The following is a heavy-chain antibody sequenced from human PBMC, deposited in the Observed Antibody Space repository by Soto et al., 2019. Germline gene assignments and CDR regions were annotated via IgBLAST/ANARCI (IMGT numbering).Heavy chain of an antibody. J-gene: IGHJ6*02. CDR1: GGTLRSHA. V-gene: IGHV1-69*01. Sequence: QVQLVQSGAEVKKPVSSVRVSCKASGGTLRSHAINWVRQAPCQGLDWMGGIISIFGSPYYAQKFQGRVTITADESSITAYMELSSLRSEDTAVYYCAGTVEIPYYHGMDVWGQGTTVTVSS. D-gene: IGHD4-4*01. CDR3: AGTVEIPYYHGMDV. CDR2: IISIFGSP.